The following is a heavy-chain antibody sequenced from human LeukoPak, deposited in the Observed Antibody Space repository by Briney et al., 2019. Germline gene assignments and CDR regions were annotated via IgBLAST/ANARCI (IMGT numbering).Heavy chain of an antibody. CDR1: GFTVSSNS. CDR3: ARRAGAYSHPYDY. J-gene: IGHJ4*02. V-gene: IGHV3-53*01. Sequence: GGSLRLSCTVSGFTVSSNSMSWVRQAPGKGLEWVSFIYSDNTHYSDSVKGRFTISRDNSKNTLYLQMNSLRAEDTAVFYCARRAGAYSHPYDYWGQGTLVTVSS. CDR2: IYSDNT. D-gene: IGHD4/OR15-4a*01.